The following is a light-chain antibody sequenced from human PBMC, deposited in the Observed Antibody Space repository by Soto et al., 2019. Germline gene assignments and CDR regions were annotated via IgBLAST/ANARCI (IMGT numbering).Light chain of an antibody. CDR1: SSNIGSNF. CDR2: TNN. J-gene: IGLJ1*01. V-gene: IGLV1-47*02. CDR3: ATWVGCPILHV. Sequence: QSVLTQPPSASGTPGQRVTISCSGSSSNIGSNFVYWYQHLPGTAPKLLIYTNNQRPSGVPDRFSGSKSGTSASLAISGLRSEVVSNYKCATWVGCPILHVFGT.